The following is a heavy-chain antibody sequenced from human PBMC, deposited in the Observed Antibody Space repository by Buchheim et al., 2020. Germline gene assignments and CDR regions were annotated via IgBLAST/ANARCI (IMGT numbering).Heavy chain of an antibody. J-gene: IGHJ6*02. CDR2: IYYSGST. CDR1: GGSISSGGYY. D-gene: IGHD2-2*01. Sequence: QVQLQESGPGLVKPSQTLSLTCTVSGGSISSGGYYWSWIRQHPGKGLEWIGYIYYSGSTYYNPSLKSRVTISVDTSTNQFSLKLSSVTAADTAVYYCARANSIVVVPAATEGWGMDVWGQGTT. CDR3: ARANSIVVVPAATEGWGMDV. V-gene: IGHV4-31*03.